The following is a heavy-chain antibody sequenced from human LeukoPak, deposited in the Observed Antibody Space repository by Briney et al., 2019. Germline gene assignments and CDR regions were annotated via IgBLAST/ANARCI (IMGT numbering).Heavy chain of an antibody. J-gene: IGHJ4*02. D-gene: IGHD6-19*01. CDR2: ISHDGSNK. CDR3: AKTAVAGTLDY. Sequence: GRSLRLSCAASGFTFSSYGMHWVRRAPGKGLEWVAVISHDGSNKYYADSVKGRFTISRDNSKNTLYLQMNSLRAEDTAVYYCAKTAVAGTLDYWGQETLVTVSS. V-gene: IGHV3-30*18. CDR1: GFTFSSYG.